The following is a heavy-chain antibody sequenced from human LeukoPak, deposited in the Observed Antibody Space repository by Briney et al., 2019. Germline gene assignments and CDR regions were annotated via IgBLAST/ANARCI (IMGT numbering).Heavy chain of an antibody. CDR2: ISTSGSTK. CDR1: LFPFSDYE. J-gene: IGHJ5*02. Sequence: GGSLRLSRATSLFPFSDYEMNWVRQAPGKGLEWVSYISTSGSTKHYAEPVKGRFTISRDNTRKSLYLQMNSLSAEDTGIYYCVRDAGDRSFSWGQGTVIIVSS. V-gene: IGHV3-48*03. CDR3: VRDAGDRSFS. D-gene: IGHD7-27*01.